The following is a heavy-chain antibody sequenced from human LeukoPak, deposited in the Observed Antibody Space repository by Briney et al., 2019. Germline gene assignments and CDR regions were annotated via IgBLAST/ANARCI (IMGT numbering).Heavy chain of an antibody. D-gene: IGHD5-18*01. J-gene: IGHJ4*02. V-gene: IGHV4-30-2*01. Sequence: SSETLSLTCAVSGGSISSGGYSWSWIRQPPGKGLEWIGYIYHSGSTYYNPSLKSRVTISVDRSKNQFSLKLSSVTAADTAVYYCARDCEYSYGYCYWGQGTLVTVSS. CDR3: ARDCEYSYGYCY. CDR1: GGSISSGGYS. CDR2: IYHSGST.